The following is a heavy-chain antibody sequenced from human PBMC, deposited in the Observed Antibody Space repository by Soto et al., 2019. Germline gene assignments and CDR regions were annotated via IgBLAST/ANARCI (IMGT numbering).Heavy chain of an antibody. Sequence: EVQLLESGGGLVQPGGSLRLSCAASGFTFSSNAMTWVRQAPVKGLEWVSTITGSGDDAWYADSVRGRSTISRDNSKNTLYLPMNSLRAEDSAVYYCARDGAAVPALWYYFLDVWGRGTTVTVSS. CDR3: ARDGAAVPALWYYFLDV. D-gene: IGHD6-25*01. V-gene: IGHV3-23*01. CDR2: ITGSGDDA. CDR1: GFTFSSNA. J-gene: IGHJ6*03.